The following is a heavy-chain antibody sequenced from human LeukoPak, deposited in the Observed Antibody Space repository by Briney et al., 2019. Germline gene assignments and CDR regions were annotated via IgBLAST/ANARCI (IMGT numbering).Heavy chain of an antibody. CDR2: ISSSSSTI. V-gene: IGHV3-48*01. CDR1: GFTFSSYS. J-gene: IGHJ4*02. D-gene: IGHD3-22*01. CDR3: AKDFRRYDSSGSNFDY. Sequence: GGSLRLSCAASGFTFSSYSMNWVRQAPGKGLEWVSYISSSSSTIYYADSVKGRFTISRDNSKNTLYLQMNSLRAEDTAVYYCAKDFRRYDSSGSNFDYWGQGTLVTVSS.